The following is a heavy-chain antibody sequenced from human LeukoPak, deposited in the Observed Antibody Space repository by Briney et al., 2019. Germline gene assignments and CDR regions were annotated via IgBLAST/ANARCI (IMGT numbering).Heavy chain of an antibody. CDR3: ATDILSLDY. CDR2: ISAYNGNT. J-gene: IGHJ4*02. D-gene: IGHD2-21*01. Sequence: ASVKVSCKASGYTFSNYGITWVRQAPGEGLEWMAWISAYNGNTDYAQKFQGRVTVTADTSTSTAYMELRSLRSDNTAVYYCATDILSLDYWGQGTLVTVSS. CDR1: GYTFSNYG. V-gene: IGHV1-18*01.